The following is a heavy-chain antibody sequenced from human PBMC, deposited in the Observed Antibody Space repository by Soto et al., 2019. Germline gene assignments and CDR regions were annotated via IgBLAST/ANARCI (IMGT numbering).Heavy chain of an antibody. D-gene: IGHD2-8*01. V-gene: IGHV4-34*01. Sequence: QVQLQQWGAGLLKPSETLSLTCAVYGGSFSGYYWSWIRQPPGKGLEWIGEINHSGSTNYNPSLKRRVTISVDTSKNKFSLKLSSVTAADTAVYYCARGVSSYIVLMVYGPERYYFDYWGQGTLVTVSS. CDR3: ARGVSSYIVLMVYGPERYYFDY. CDR1: GGSFSGYY. CDR2: INHSGST. J-gene: IGHJ4*02.